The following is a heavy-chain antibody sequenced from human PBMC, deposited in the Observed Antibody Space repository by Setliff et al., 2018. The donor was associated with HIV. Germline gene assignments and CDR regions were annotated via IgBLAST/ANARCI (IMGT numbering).Heavy chain of an antibody. CDR1: GSTLSELS. D-gene: IGHD4-17*01. CDR3: ALLAVTTKKEWKTFDF. V-gene: IGHV1-24*01. J-gene: IGHJ4*02. CDR2: FDPKNGKT. Sequence: VASVKVSCKVSGSTLSELSMHWVRQAPGEGLEWVAGFDPKNGKTVYAQKFQGRVTLAEDTSTDTAYMVLSSLRSEDTAVYYCALLAVTTKKEWKTFDFWGQGTLVTVSS.